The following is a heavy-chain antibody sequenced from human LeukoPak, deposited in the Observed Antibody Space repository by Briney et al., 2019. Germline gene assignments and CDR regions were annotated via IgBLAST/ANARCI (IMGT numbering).Heavy chain of an antibody. J-gene: IGHJ3*02. CDR2: ISSSGSTI. V-gene: IGHV3-48*03. Sequence: GGSLRLSCAASGFTFSSYEMNWVRQAPGKGLEWVSYISSSGSTIYYADSVKGRFTISRDNAKNSMYLQMNSLRDEDTAVYYCARDTLVYADSPDAFDIWGQGTMVTVSS. CDR1: GFTFSSYE. D-gene: IGHD4-17*01. CDR3: ARDTLVYADSPDAFDI.